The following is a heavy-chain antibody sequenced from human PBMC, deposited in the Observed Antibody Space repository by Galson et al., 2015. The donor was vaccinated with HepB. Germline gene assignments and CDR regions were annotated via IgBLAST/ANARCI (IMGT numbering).Heavy chain of an antibody. Sequence: SLRLSCATSKFTFKHYAMNWVRQAPGKGLEWVSSISASGDHTYYGDSVKGRFTVSRDNSKNTLSLHMNSLGAEDTAVYYCVREDYSSSSMDFDLWGQGTLVIVSS. J-gene: IGHJ4*02. CDR2: ISASGDHT. D-gene: IGHD6-6*01. CDR1: KFTFKHYA. CDR3: VREDYSSSSMDFDL. V-gene: IGHV3-23*01.